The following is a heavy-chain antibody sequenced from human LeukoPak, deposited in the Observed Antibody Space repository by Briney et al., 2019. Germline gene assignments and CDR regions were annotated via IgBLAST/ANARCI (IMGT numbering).Heavy chain of an antibody. CDR1: GYTFTDYY. D-gene: IGHD3-10*01. CDR2: IYPSTGGI. CDR3: ARFDPPYYYGSGSYDAY. V-gene: IGHV1-2*02. J-gene: IGHJ4*02. Sequence: ASVKVSCKAYGYTFTDYYIHWVRQAPGQGLEWMGWIYPSTGGIQFAQRFQGRVTMTRDTSITTAYMELSGLRSDDTAVYYCARFDPPYYYGSGSYDAYWGQGTLVTVSS.